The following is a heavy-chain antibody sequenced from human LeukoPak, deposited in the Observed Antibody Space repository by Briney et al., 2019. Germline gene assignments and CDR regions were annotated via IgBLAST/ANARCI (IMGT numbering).Heavy chain of an antibody. J-gene: IGHJ4*02. CDR3: ARGSITMVRGVTLYYFEY. CDR2: IYHSGST. V-gene: IGHV4-38-2*02. D-gene: IGHD3-10*01. CDR1: GYSISSGYY. Sequence: SETLSLTCTVSGYSISSGYYWGWIRQPPGKGLEWIGSIYHSGSTYYNPSLKSRVTISVDTSKNQFSLKLSSVTAADTAVYYCARGSITMVRGVTLYYFEYWGQGTLVTVSS.